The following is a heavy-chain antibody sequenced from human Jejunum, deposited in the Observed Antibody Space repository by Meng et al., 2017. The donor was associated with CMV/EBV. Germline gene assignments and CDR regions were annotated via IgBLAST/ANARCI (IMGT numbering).Heavy chain of an antibody. D-gene: IGHD3-3*01. V-gene: IGHV3-23*03. CDR2: ICSNGIDR. CDR3: ARGSYDFWSGYHNFWNGYLPFAMDV. J-gene: IGHJ6*02. Sequence: WVRPPAGTWLGWVSLICSNGIDRYYADSVKCPFTISRDNSKNTLFLEMNSLRAEDTAVYYCARGSYDFWSGYHNFWNGYLPFAMDVWGQGTTVTVSS.